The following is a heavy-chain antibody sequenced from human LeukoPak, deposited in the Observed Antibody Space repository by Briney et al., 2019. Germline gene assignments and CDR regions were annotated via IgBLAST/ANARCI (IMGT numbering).Heavy chain of an antibody. Sequence: ASVKVSCKASGYTFTDHYIHWVRQAPGQGLEWMGLINPSGDSTAYAQKFQGRVTMTRDMFTSIVYMELSSLRSEDTAVYYCASETGRDAYKILDYWGQGTLVTVSS. CDR2: INPSGDST. CDR3: ASETGRDAYKILDY. V-gene: IGHV1-46*01. J-gene: IGHJ4*02. D-gene: IGHD5-24*01. CDR1: GYTFTDHY.